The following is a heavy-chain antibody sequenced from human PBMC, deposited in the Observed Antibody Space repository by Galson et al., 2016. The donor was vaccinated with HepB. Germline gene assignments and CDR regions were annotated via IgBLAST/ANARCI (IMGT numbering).Heavy chain of an antibody. CDR3: ATSSTTVTTVRNYYYDMDV. Sequence: SCKASGGTFTSYAVNWVRQSPGQGLEWMGRFIPVLGIANYAQRFQGSVTITADISTSTAYVELTSLRSEDTAVYYCATSSTTVTTVRNYYYDMDVWGQGTTVTVSS. CDR2: FIPVLGIA. V-gene: IGHV1-69*04. D-gene: IGHD4-17*01. CDR1: GGTFTSYA. J-gene: IGHJ6*02.